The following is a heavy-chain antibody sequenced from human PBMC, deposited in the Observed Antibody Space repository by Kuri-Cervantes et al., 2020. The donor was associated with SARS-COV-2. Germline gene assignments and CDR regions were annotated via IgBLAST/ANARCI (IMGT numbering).Heavy chain of an antibody. Sequence: SETLSLTCTVSGGSISSGDYYWSWIRQPPGKGLEWIGYIYYSGSTYYNPSLKSRVTISVDTSKNQFSLKLSSVTAADTAVYYCATTVTTTPSYYFDYWGQGTLVTVSS. CDR1: GGSISSGDYY. CDR2: IYYSGST. V-gene: IGHV4-30-4*08. CDR3: ATTVTTTPSYYFDY. J-gene: IGHJ4*02. D-gene: IGHD4-17*01.